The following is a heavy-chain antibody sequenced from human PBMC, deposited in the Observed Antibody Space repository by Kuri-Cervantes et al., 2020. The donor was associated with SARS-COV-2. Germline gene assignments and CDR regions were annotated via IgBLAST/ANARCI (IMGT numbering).Heavy chain of an antibody. J-gene: IGHJ4*02. CDR1: GYTFTSYG. V-gene: IGHV1-18*01. CDR2: ISAYNGNT. CDR3: ARDKSTAAAGYFDY. Sequence: ASVKVSCKASGYTFTSYGISWVRQAPGQGLEWMGWISAYNGNTNYAQKLQGRVTMTTDTSTSTAYMELRSLRSDDTAVYYCARDKSTAAAGYFDYWGQGTLVTVSS. D-gene: IGHD6-13*01.